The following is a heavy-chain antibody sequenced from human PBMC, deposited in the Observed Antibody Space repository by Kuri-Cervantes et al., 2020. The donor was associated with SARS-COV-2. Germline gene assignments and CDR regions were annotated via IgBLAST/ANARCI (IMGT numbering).Heavy chain of an antibody. D-gene: IGHD4-17*01. V-gene: IGHV4-61*02. CDR3: ARATKADYGDYIDAFDI. J-gene: IGHJ3*02. Sequence: SETLSLTCTVSGGSISSGSYYWNWIRKPAGKGLEWIGRIYTSGSTNYNPSLKSRVTISVDTSKNQFSLKLSSVTAADTAVYYCARATKADYGDYIDAFDIWGQGTMVTVSS. CDR1: GGSISSGSYY. CDR2: IYTSGST.